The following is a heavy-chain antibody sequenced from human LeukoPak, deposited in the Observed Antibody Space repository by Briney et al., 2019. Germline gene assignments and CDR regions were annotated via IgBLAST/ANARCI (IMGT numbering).Heavy chain of an antibody. J-gene: IGHJ4*02. D-gene: IGHD6-13*01. CDR1: GFTFDDYA. V-gene: IGHV3-9*01. CDR3: AKAPVFGIAAAGAYYFDY. CDR2: ISWNSGSI. Sequence: PGGSLRLSCAASGFTFDDYAMHWVRQAPGKGLEWVSGISWNSGSIGYADSVKGRFTISRDNAKNSLYLQMNSLRAEDTSLHYCAKAPVFGIAAAGAYYFDYWGQGTLVTVSS.